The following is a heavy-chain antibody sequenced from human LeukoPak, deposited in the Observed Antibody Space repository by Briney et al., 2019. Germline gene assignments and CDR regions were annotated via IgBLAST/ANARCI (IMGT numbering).Heavy chain of an antibody. CDR1: GFTFSSYS. CDR2: ISSSSSYI. CDR3: ARDIAAAGLDY. Sequence: GGCLRLSCAASGFTFSSYSMNWVRQAPGKGLEWVSSISSSSSYIYYADSVKGRFTISRDNAKNSLYLQMNSLRAEDTAVYYCARDIAAAGLDYWGQGTLVTVSS. J-gene: IGHJ4*02. D-gene: IGHD6-13*01. V-gene: IGHV3-21*01.